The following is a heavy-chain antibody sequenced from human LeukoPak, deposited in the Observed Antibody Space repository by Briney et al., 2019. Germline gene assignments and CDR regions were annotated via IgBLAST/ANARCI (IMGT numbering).Heavy chain of an antibody. V-gene: IGHV4-59*08. D-gene: IGHD6-19*01. CDR3: ARHVTVADHFDY. J-gene: IGHJ4*02. CDR1: GGSISSYY. CDR2: IYYSGST. Sequence: PSETLSLTCTVSGGSISSYYWSWIRQPPGKGLEWIGYIYYSGSTNYNPSLKSRVTISVDTSKNQFSLKLSSVTAADTAVYYCARHVTVADHFDYWGQGTLVTVSS.